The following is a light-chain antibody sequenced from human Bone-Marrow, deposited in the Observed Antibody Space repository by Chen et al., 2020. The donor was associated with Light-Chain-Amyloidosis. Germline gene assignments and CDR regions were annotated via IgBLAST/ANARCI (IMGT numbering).Light chain of an antibody. Sequence: NFMLTQPHSVSESPGKTVTISCTGSSGRIASNYVQWYQQRPGSAPTTVIFEDNHRPSGVPVRFSGSIDSSPHSASLPIAGLEPEDGADYYCQSYDSSNQGVVFGRGTKLTVL. CDR2: EDN. V-gene: IGLV6-57*02. J-gene: IGLJ2*01. CDR1: SGRIASNY. CDR3: QSYDSSNQGVV.